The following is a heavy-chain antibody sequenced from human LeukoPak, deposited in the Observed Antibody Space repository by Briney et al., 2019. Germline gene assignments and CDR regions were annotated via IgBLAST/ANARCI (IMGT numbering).Heavy chain of an antibody. CDR1: GGSISSYY. Sequence: SETLSLTCTVSGGSISSYYWSWIRQPPGKGLERIGYIYYSGSTNYNPSLKSRVTISVDTSKNQFSLKLSSVTAADTAVYYCARESTAVRSGGFDYWGQGTLVTVSS. J-gene: IGHJ4*02. D-gene: IGHD3-10*01. V-gene: IGHV4-59*01. CDR3: ARESTAVRSGGFDY. CDR2: IYYSGST.